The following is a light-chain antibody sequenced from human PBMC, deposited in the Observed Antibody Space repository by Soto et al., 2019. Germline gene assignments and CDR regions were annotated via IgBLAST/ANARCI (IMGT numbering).Light chain of an antibody. CDR2: DVS. CDR3: NSYTGNNNYV. Sequence: QSVLTQPASVSGSPGQSITISCTGTSIGAYDYVSWYQQHPGKAPKLMIYDVSHRPSGVSYRFSGSKSGSTASLTISGLQAEDEADYYCNSYTGNNNYVFGTGTKVTVL. J-gene: IGLJ1*01. V-gene: IGLV2-14*03. CDR1: SIGAYDY.